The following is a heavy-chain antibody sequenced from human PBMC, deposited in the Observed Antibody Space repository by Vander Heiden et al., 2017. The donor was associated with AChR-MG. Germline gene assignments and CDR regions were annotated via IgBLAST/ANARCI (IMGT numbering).Heavy chain of an antibody. D-gene: IGHD3-10*01. CDR1: GYTFTGYY. CDR2: INPNSGGT. V-gene: IGHV1-2*02. J-gene: IGHJ5*02. CDR3: ARERGRDMVRGGTVQGLRFDP. Sequence: QVQLVQSGAEVKKPGASVKVSCKASGYTFTGYYMHWVRQAPGQGLEWMGWINPNSGGTNYAQKFKGRVTMTRDTSISTAYMELSRLRSDDTAVYYCARERGRDMVRGGTVQGLRFDPWGHGTLVTVSS.